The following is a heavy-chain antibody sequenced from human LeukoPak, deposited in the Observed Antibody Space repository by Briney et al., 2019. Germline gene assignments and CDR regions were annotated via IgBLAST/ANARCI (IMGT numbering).Heavy chain of an antibody. CDR2: LSGSGAGT. CDR1: GFTFSDYA. CDR3: AKAELGVDTFFDY. J-gene: IGHJ4*02. Sequence: GGSLRLSCVASGFTFSDYALDWFRQAPGRGLEWVATLSGSGAGTYYSDSVQGRFTISRDNAKRTLFLQMNSLRAEDTAFYYCAKAELGVDTFFDYWGQGTLVTVSS. D-gene: IGHD3-3*01. V-gene: IGHV3-23*01.